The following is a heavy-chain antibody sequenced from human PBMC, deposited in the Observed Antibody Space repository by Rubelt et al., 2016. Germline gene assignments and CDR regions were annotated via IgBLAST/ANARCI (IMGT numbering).Heavy chain of an antibody. J-gene: IGHJ3*02. CDR1: GDSISSYY. D-gene: IGHD1-26*01. CDR2: IYYSGST. V-gene: IGHV4-59*01. Sequence: QLQLQESGPELVKPSETLSLTCTVSGDSISSYYWTWIRQPPGKGLEWIGYIYYSGSTNYNPSLKSRVTLSVDTSKNQFSLKLSSVTAADTAVYYCARVLGGTYYDAFDMWGQGTVVTVFS. CDR3: ARVLGGTYYDAFDM.